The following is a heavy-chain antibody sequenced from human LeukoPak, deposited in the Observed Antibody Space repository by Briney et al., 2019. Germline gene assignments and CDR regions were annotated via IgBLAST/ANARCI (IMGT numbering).Heavy chain of an antibody. CDR3: AELGITMIGGV. CDR1: GFTFSSYS. V-gene: IGHV3-48*04. J-gene: IGHJ6*04. CDR2: ISSSGSTI. Sequence: GGSLRLSCAASGFTFSSYSIHWVRQAPGKGLEWVSYISSSGSTIYYADSVKGRFTISRDNAKNSLYLQMNSLRAEDTAVYYCAELGITMIGGVWGKGTTVTISS. D-gene: IGHD3-10*02.